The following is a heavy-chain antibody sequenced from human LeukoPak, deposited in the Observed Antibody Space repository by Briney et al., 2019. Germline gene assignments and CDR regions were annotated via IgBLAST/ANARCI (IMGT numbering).Heavy chain of an antibody. V-gene: IGHV4-31*03. CDR3: ARGLIVVPAAIYFGWFDP. CDR1: GGSISSGGYY. J-gene: IGHJ5*02. CDR2: IYYSGST. Sequence: PSETLSLTCTVSGGSISSGGYYWSWIRQHPGTGLEWIGYIYYSGSTYYNPSLKSRVTISVDTSKNQFSLKLSSVTAADTAVYYCARGLIVVPAAIYFGWFDPWGQGTLVTVSS. D-gene: IGHD2-2*01.